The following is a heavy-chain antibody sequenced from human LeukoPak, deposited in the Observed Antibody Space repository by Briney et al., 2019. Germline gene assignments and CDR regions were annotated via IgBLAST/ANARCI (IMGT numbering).Heavy chain of an antibody. Sequence: SETLSLTCAVYGGSFSGYYWRWIRQPPGKGLEWIGEINHSGSTNYNASLKSGVTISEDTAKNQFSLKLSSVTAADTAVYYCARVRITMIVVGLDYWGQGTLVTVSS. CDR3: ARVRITMIVVGLDY. V-gene: IGHV4-34*01. CDR2: INHSGST. D-gene: IGHD3-22*01. J-gene: IGHJ4*02. CDR1: GGSFSGYY.